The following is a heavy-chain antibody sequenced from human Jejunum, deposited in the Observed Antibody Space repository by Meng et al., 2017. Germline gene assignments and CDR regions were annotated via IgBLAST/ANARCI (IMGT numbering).Heavy chain of an antibody. V-gene: IGHV4-34*01. D-gene: IGHD6-19*01. CDR1: GGSFSAYY. CDR3: ARVGLGWSGFDS. CDR2: INHNGDT. Sequence: QVQLQQWGAGLLKPSETLSLTCAVYGGSFSAYYWSWIRQPPGKGLEWIGEINHNGDTNYNPSLKSRVTISVDTPKNQFSLRLTSVTAADTAIYYCARVGLGWSGFDSWGQGSLVTVSS. J-gene: IGHJ4*02.